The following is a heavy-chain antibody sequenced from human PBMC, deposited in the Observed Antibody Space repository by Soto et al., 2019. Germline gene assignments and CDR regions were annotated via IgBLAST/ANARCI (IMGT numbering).Heavy chain of an antibody. D-gene: IGHD3-10*01. CDR1: GFTFSSYA. J-gene: IGHJ4*02. CDR2: ISGSGGST. CDR3: AARYGSGTSFDY. V-gene: IGHV3-23*01. Sequence: EVRLLESGGGLVQPGGSLRLSCAASGFTFSSYAMNWVRQAPGKGLEWVSAISGSGGSTYYADSVKGRFTISRDNSKNTLYLQMNSLRAEDTAVYYCAARYGSGTSFDYWGQGTLVTVSS.